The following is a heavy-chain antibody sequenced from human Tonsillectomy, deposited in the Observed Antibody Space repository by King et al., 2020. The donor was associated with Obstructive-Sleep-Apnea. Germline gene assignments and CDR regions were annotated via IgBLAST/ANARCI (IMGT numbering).Heavy chain of an antibody. D-gene: IGHD1-26*01. CDR3: AKPLGGNYPQPFDY. Sequence: VQLVESGGGVVQPGGSLRLSCAASGFTFSSYGVYWVRQAPGKGLEWWAYIRFSGRGKFYADSGKGRFTISRDNSKNTLYLQMSSLRAEDTAVYYCAKPLGGNYPQPFDYWGQGTLVTVSS. CDR1: GFTFSSYG. CDR2: IRFSGRGK. V-gene: IGHV3-30*02. J-gene: IGHJ4*02.